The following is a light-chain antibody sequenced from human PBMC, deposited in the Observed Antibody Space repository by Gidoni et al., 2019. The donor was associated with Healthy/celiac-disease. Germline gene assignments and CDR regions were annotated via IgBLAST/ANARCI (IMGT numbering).Light chain of an antibody. CDR2: QDN. V-gene: IGLV3-1*01. CDR1: KLGDKY. Sequence: SYELTQPRSVSVSPGQTASITCSGDKLGDKYACWYQHKPGQSPVLVIFQDNKRPSGIPERFSGSNSENTATLTISGTQAMDEADYYCQAWDSSTASYVFGTGTKVTVL. CDR3: QAWDSSTASYV. J-gene: IGLJ1*01.